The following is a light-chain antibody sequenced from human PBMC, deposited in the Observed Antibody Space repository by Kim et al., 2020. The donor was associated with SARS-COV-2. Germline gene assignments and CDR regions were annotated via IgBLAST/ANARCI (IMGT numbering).Light chain of an antibody. Sequence: ALRQTVRITCQGDSLRSYYASWYQQRPGQAPVLVIYGKNNRASGIPARFSGSSSGNTASLTITGAQAEDEADYYCNSRDSSGNHLVFGGGTQLTVL. J-gene: IGLJ2*01. V-gene: IGLV3-19*01. CDR1: SLRSYY. CDR2: GKN. CDR3: NSRDSSGNHLV.